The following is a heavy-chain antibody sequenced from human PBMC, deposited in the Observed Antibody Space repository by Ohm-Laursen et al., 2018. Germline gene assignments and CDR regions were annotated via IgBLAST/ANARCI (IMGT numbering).Heavy chain of an antibody. D-gene: IGHD3-22*01. CDR3: ARNHSSGMDFDY. V-gene: IGHV1-18*04. CDR2: ISAYNGNT. J-gene: IGHJ4*02. Sequence: ASVKVSCKASGYTFTSYYMHWVRQAPGQGLEWMGWISAYNGNTNYAQKLQGRVTMTTDTSTSTAYMELRSLRSDDTAVYYCARNHSSGMDFDYWGQGTLVTVSS. CDR1: GYTFTSYY.